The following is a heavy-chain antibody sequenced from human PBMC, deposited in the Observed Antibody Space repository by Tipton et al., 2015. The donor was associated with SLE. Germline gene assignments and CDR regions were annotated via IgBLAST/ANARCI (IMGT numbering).Heavy chain of an antibody. CDR2: IYYSGST. CDR3: ARGRYCSGGSCYSGDAFDI. V-gene: IGHV4-59*01. J-gene: IGHJ3*02. D-gene: IGHD2-15*01. CDR1: GGSISSYY. Sequence: TLPLTCTVSGGSISSYYWSWIRQPPGKGLEWIGYIYYSGSTNYNPSLKSRVTISVDTSKNQFSLKLSSVTAADMAVYYCARGRYCSGGSCYSGDAFDIWGQGTMVTVSS.